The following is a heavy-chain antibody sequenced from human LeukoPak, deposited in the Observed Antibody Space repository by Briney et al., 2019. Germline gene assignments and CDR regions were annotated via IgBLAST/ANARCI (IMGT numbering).Heavy chain of an antibody. J-gene: IGHJ6*03. CDR1: GFTFDDYA. CDR2: ISWNSGSI. D-gene: IGHD7-27*01. V-gene: IGHV3-9*01. Sequence: GGSLRLSCAASGFTFDDYAMHWVRQAPGKGLEWVSGISWNSGSIGYADSVKGRFTISRDNAKNSLYLQMNSLRAEDTALYYCAKDTSNWGLAYMDVWGKGTTVTVSS. CDR3: AKDTSNWGLAYMDV.